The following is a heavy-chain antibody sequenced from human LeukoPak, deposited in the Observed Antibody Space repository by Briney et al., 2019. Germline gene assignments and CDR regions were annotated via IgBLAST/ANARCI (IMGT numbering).Heavy chain of an antibody. Sequence: KPSGTLSLTCAVYGGSFSGYYWSWIRQPPGKGLEWIGEINHSGSTNYNPSLKSRVTISVDTSKNQFSLKLSSVTAADTAVYYCASARRELDYWGQGTLVTVSS. CDR1: GGSFSGYY. J-gene: IGHJ4*02. CDR2: INHSGST. CDR3: ASARRELDY. V-gene: IGHV4-34*01. D-gene: IGHD1-1*01.